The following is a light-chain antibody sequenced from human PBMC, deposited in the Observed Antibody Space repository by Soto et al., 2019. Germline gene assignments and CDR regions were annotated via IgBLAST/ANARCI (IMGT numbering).Light chain of an antibody. CDR2: GVS. CDR1: ESLSYF. CDR3: HHYNDWPFA. V-gene: IGKV3-15*01. J-gene: IGKJ2*01. Sequence: EIVLTQSPATLSVSPGERVTLSCRASESLSYFLAWYQHKPGQSPRLLIYGVSTRVAVVPSRFSGGGSATDFTLTIISLQSEDFAVYACHHYNDWPFAFGQGTKLDI.